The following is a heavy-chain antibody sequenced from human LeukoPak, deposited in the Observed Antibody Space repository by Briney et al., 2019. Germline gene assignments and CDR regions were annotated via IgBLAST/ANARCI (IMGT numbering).Heavy chain of an antibody. Sequence: GGSLRLSCAASGFTFSSYWMHWVRQAPGKGLVWVARINRDGSITTYADSVKGRFTISRDNAKNTLYLQMNSLRDEDTAVYYCARGLGIFDHGDYPGGIYWGQGTLVTVSS. J-gene: IGHJ4*02. D-gene: IGHD4-17*01. CDR1: GFTFSSYW. CDR2: INRDGSIT. CDR3: ARGLGIFDHGDYPGGIY. V-gene: IGHV3-74*01.